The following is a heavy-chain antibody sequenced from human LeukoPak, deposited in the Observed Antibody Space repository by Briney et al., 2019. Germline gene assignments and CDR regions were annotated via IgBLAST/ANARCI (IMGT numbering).Heavy chain of an antibody. CDR1: GYTFTSNY. D-gene: IGHD5-18*01. Sequence: ASVKVSCKASGYTFTSNYLHWVRQAPGQGLEWMGVIHPSGGRTHYAQKFQGRLTVTRDTSTTTVYMELSSLRPEDTAVYYCARMGWDPAMMTNFFDYWGQGTLVTVSS. CDR2: IHPSGGRT. J-gene: IGHJ4*02. CDR3: ARMGWDPAMMTNFFDY. V-gene: IGHV1-46*01.